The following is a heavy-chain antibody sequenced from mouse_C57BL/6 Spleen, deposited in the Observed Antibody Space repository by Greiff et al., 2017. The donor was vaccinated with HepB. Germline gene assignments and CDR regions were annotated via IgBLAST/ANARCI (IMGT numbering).Heavy chain of an antibody. V-gene: IGHV1-26*01. CDR3: ARRGLGFDY. CDR1: GYTFTDYY. J-gene: IGHJ2*01. CDR2: INPNNGGT. Sequence: VQLQQSGPELVKPGASVKISCKASGYTFTDYYMNWVKQSHGKSLEWIGDINPNNGGTSYNQKFKGKATLTVDKSSSTAYMELRSLTSEDSAVYYCARRGLGFDYWGQDTTLTVSS. D-gene: IGHD3-1*01.